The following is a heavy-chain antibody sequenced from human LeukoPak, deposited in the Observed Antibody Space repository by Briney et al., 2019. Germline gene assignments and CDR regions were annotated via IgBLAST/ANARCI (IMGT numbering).Heavy chain of an antibody. CDR3: ARESRYNWNDNWFDP. D-gene: IGHD1-1*01. Sequence: ASVKVSCKASGYTFTGCYMHWVRQAPGQGLEWMGWINPNSGGTNYAQKFQGRVTMTRDTSISTAYMELSRLRSDDTAVYYCARESRYNWNDNWFDPWGQGTLVTVSS. CDR2: INPNSGGT. J-gene: IGHJ5*02. CDR1: GYTFTGCY. V-gene: IGHV1-2*02.